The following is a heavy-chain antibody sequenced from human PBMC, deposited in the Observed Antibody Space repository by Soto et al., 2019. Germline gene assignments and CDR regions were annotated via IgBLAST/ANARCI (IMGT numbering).Heavy chain of an antibody. Sequence: PSETLSLTCTISGGSISSGDYYWSWIRQPPGKGLEWIGCIYYSGSTYYNTSLKSRVTISVDTSKNQFSLNLSSVTAADTAVYYCARHLPYCGGDCYSLDYWGQGTLVTVSS. J-gene: IGHJ4*02. D-gene: IGHD2-21*02. V-gene: IGHV4-30-4*01. CDR3: ARHLPYCGGDCYSLDY. CDR2: IYYSGST. CDR1: GGSISSGDYY.